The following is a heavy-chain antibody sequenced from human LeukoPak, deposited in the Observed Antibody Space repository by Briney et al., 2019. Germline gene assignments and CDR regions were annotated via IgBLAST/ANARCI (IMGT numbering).Heavy chain of an antibody. Sequence: SQTLSLTXTVSGGSISSGDYYWSWIRQPPGRGLEWIGYIYYSGSTYYNPSLKSRVTISVDTSKNQFSLKLSSVTAADTAVYYCARDGVHYDFWSGPTGGRYYYYYMDVWGKGTTVTVSS. J-gene: IGHJ6*03. V-gene: IGHV4-30-4*08. CDR3: ARDGVHYDFWSGPTGGRYYYYYMDV. CDR1: GGSISSGDYY. CDR2: IYYSGST. D-gene: IGHD3-3*01.